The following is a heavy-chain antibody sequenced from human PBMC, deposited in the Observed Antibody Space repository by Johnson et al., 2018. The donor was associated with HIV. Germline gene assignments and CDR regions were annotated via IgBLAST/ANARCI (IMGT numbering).Heavy chain of an antibody. J-gene: IGHJ3*01. CDR3: ANNRETTDFWSGYEIDAFDV. Sequence: VQLVESGGVVVQPGRSLRLSCAASGFTFSSYAMHWVRQAPGKGLEWVAVLSYDGSNKYYADSVKRRVTISRANSKNTLYLQTNSLRVEDTAVYYGANNRETTDFWSGYEIDAFDVWGQGTMVTVSS. CDR1: GFTFSSYA. CDR2: LSYDGSNK. V-gene: IGHV3-30-3*01. D-gene: IGHD3-3*01.